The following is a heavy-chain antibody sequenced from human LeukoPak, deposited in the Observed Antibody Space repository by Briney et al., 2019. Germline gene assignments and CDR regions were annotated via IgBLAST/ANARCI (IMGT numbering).Heavy chain of an antibody. CDR3: ARGMTPAGY. Sequence: GGSLRLSCAASGFTFSSYSMNWVRRAPGKGPEWVSGLNSNGAVTYYADSVKGRFTISRDNAKNTLYLQMNSLRAEDTAVYYCARGMTPAGYWGQGTLVTVSS. V-gene: IGHV3-74*01. CDR1: GFTFSSYS. D-gene: IGHD6-19*01. J-gene: IGHJ4*02. CDR2: LNSNGAVT.